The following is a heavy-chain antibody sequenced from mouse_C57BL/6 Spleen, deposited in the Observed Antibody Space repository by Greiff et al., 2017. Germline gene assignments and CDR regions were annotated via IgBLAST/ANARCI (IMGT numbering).Heavy chain of an antibody. D-gene: IGHD2-2*01. Sequence: QVQLQQPGAELVKPGASVKVSCKASGYTFTSYWMHWVKQRPGQGLEWIGRIHPSDSDTNYNQKFKGKATLTVDKSSSTAYMQLSSLTSEDSAVYYCAMGRPVTGVDYWGQGTTLPVSS. CDR3: AMGRPVTGVDY. J-gene: IGHJ2*01. CDR1: GYTFTSYW. V-gene: IGHV1-74*01. CDR2: IHPSDSDT.